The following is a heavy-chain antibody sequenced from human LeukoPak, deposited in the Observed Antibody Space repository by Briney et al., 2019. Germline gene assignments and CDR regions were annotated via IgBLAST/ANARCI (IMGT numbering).Heavy chain of an antibody. D-gene: IGHD2-2*01. CDR2: INSDGSST. V-gene: IGHV3-74*01. CDR1: GFTFSSYW. Sequence: GGSLRLSCAASGFTFSSYWMHWVRQAPGKGLVWVSRINSDGSSTSYADSVKGRFTISRDNAKNTLYLQMNSLRAGDTAVYYCARGHIVVVPAAMTDYWGQGTLVTVSS. CDR3: ARGHIVVVPAAMTDY. J-gene: IGHJ4*02.